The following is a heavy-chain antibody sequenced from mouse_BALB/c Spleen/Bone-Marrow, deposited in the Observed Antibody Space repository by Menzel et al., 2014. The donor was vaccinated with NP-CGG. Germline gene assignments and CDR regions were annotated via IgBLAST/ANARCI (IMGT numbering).Heavy chain of an antibody. V-gene: IGHV1S29*02. CDR1: GYTFTDYN. J-gene: IGHJ1*01. CDR3: AAGTRWYFDV. D-gene: IGHD4-1*01. Sequence: EVQLQQSGPELVKPGASVKISCKASGYTFTDYNMHWLKQSHGKSLEWIGYIYPYNGGTGYNQTFTTKATLTVDKSSNTAYMELRSLTSEDSAVYYCAAGTRWYFDVWGAGTTVTVSS. CDR2: IYPYNGGT.